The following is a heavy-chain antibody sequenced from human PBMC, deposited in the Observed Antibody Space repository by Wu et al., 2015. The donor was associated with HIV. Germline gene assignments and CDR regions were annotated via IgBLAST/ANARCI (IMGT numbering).Heavy chain of an antibody. Sequence: QVQLVQSGAEVKKPGASAKVSCKASRFTTDDINWLRQATGQGLEWMGWINLNSGNTGYAQKFQGRVTISKNTSIITAYVELSSLRSEDTAIYYCARGGIIMGPTIKTSYYMDVWGKGTMVTVSS. CDR3: ARGGIIMGPTIKTSYYMDV. J-gene: IGHJ6*03. V-gene: IGHV1-8*03. CDR2: INLNSGNT. CDR1: RFTTDD. D-gene: IGHD1-26*01.